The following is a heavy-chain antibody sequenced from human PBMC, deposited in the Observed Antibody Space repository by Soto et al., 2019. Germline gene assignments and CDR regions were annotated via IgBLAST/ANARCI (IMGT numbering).Heavy chain of an antibody. CDR3: TRRVLGAQGLTWFDP. V-gene: IGHV3-73*01. CDR2: VRSKIDDYAT. CDR1: GVTVSVST. J-gene: IGHJ5*02. D-gene: IGHD1-26*01. Sequence: WGSLSLSCAASGVTVSVSTMHCVRRASGKGLEWVGRVRSKIDDYATSYAASVRGRFSIARDDSKNTAYLQMNSLRAEDTAVYFSTRRVLGAQGLTWFDPWGQGTLVTVPS.